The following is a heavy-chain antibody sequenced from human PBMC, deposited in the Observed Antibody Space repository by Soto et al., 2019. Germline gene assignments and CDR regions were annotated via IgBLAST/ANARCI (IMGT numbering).Heavy chain of an antibody. CDR3: ARERYYGMDV. CDR2: IYYSGST. J-gene: IGHJ6*02. V-gene: IGHV4-59*01. Sequence: SETLSLTCTVSGGSISSYYWSWIRQPPGRGLEWIGNIYYSGSTNYNPSLKSRVTISVDTSKNQFSLKLSSVTAADTAVYYCARERYYGMDVWGQGTTVTVSS. CDR1: GGSISSYY.